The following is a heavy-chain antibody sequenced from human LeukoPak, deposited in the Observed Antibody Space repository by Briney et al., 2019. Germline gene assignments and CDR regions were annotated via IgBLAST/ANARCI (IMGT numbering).Heavy chain of an antibody. D-gene: IGHD3-9*01. CDR2: ISAYNGNT. J-gene: IGHJ4*02. V-gene: IGHV1-18*01. CDR1: GYTFTSYG. CDR3: ARDRDILTGYYMFDY. Sequence: ASVKVSCKASGYTFTSYGISWVRQAPGQGLEWMGWISAYNGNTNYAQKLQGRVTMTTDTSTSTAYMELSRLRSDDTAVYYCARDRDILTGYYMFDYWGQGTLVTVSS.